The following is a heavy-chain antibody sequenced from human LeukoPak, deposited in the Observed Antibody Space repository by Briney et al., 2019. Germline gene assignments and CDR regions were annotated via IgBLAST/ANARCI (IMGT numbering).Heavy chain of an antibody. CDR3: ARALPDGYNPTTSCFGD. J-gene: IGHJ4*02. CDR1: GGTFSSYA. CDR2: IIPIFGTA. D-gene: IGHD5-24*01. Sequence: SVKVSCKASGGTFSSYAISWVRQAPGQGLEWMGGIIPIFGTANYAQKFQGRVTITADESTSTAYMELSSLRSEDTAVYYCARALPDGYNPTTSCFGDWGQGTLVTVSS. V-gene: IGHV1-69*13.